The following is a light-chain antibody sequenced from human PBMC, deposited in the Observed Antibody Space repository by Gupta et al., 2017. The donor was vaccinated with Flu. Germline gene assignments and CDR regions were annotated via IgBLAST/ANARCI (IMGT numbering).Light chain of an antibody. V-gene: IGLV1-40*01. CDR3: QSYDSLSGSV. CDR1: SSNIGSGYD. CDR2: RHT. Sequence: QSVLTQPPSVSGAPGQRVTISCTGSSSNIGSGYDVHWYQQLPGTAPKLLIYRHTSRPSGVPDRFSGSTSGTSASLAVTGLQTEDEAYYYYQSYDSLSGSVFGGGTKLTVL. J-gene: IGLJ2*01.